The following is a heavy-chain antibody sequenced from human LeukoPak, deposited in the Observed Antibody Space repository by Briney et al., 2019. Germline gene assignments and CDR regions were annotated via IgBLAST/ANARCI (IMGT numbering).Heavy chain of an antibody. J-gene: IGHJ6*03. CDR1: GFTFSSYR. Sequence: PGGSLRLSCAPSGFTFSSYRMNWVRQAPGRGLEWVSSISSSSSYIYYADSVKGRFIMSRDKAKNALYLQMNSLRAEGTAMYYCERLRIACAYYYTDVWGKGTTDTVSS. V-gene: IGHV3-21*06. CDR3: ERLRIACAYYYTDV. CDR2: ISSSSSYI. D-gene: IGHD3-16*01.